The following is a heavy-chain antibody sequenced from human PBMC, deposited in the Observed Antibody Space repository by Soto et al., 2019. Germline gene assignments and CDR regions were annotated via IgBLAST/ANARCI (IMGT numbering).Heavy chain of an antibody. D-gene: IGHD3-16*01. CDR3: ARPSFRTRGNYYYYGMDV. CDR1: GFTFSDYY. CDR2: INSSGSTI. V-gene: IGHV3-11*01. J-gene: IGHJ6*02. Sequence: GGSLRLSCAASGFTFSDYYMSWIRQAPGKGLEWVSYINSSGSTIYYADSVKGRFTISRDNAKNSLYLQMNSLRAEDTAVYYCARPSFRTRGNYYYYGMDVWGQGTTVTVSS.